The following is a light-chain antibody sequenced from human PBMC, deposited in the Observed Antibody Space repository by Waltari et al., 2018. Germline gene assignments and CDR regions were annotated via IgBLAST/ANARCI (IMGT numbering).Light chain of an antibody. V-gene: IGLV2-23*02. Sequence: QSALTQPASVSGSPGQSITISCTGFNSNVGSYNLVSWYQKHPGKAPQLLIYEVTRRPSGVSNRFSGSKSDNTASLTLSGLQAEDEADYYGCSNVGSSVFFGGGTKLTVL. CDR1: NSNVGSYNL. J-gene: IGLJ2*01. CDR3: CSNVGSSVF. CDR2: EVT.